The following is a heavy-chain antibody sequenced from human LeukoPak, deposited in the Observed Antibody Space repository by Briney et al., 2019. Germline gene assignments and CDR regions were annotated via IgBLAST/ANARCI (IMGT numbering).Heavy chain of an antibody. Sequence: SETLSLTCTVSGGSISSYYWSWIRQPPGKGLEWIGYIYYSGSTNYTPSLKSRVTISVDTSKNQFSLKLSSVTAADTAVHYCARQRRRPPLGYYGMDVWGQGTTVTVSS. CDR3: ARQRRRPPLGYYGMDV. V-gene: IGHV4-59*08. CDR2: IYYSGST. J-gene: IGHJ6*02. CDR1: GGSISSYY. D-gene: IGHD2-15*01.